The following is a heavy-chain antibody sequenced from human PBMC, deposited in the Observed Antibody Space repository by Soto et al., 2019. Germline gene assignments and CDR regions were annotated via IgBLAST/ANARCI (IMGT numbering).Heavy chain of an antibody. J-gene: IGHJ3*01. CDR2: ISYSGFT. V-gene: IGHV4-59*06. D-gene: IGHD6-19*01. Sequence: PSETLSLTSPVSGCSIRSYYCSWIRQPPGKGLEWIGYISYSGFTFYHPSLKSRVVLSVDPSNNQFSLILNSVTAADTAVYYCARDLEGTVTGRGAFGVWGRGTLVTVSS. CDR3: ARDLEGTVTGRGAFGV. CDR1: GCSIRSYY.